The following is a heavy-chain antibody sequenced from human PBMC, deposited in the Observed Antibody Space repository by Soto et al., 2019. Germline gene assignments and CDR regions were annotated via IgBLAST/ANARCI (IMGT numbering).Heavy chain of an antibody. Sequence: QVLVQESGPGLVKPSQTLTLSCTVSGGSVDSGNHYWDWIRQPPGKGLEWIGYIYYGESTDYNPSLRSLAPISVDTPQSRFSRRLTSVTAADTAVYYCARYRGSARTTRIFDHWGHGTLVTGSS. CDR1: GGSVDSGNHY. V-gene: IGHV4-30-4*01. J-gene: IGHJ4*03. D-gene: IGHD4-17*01. CDR2: IYYGEST. CDR3: ARYRGSARTTRIFDH.